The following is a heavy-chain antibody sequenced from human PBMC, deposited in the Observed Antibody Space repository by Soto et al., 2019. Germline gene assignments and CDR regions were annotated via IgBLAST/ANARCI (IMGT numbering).Heavy chain of an antibody. CDR1: GGSFSGYY. Sequence: SETLSLTCAVYGGSFSGYYWSWIRQPPGKGLEWIGEINHSGSTNYNPSLKSRVTISVDTSKNQFSLKLSSVTAADTAVYYCASLEYDFWSGMPIDYWGQGTLVTVS. J-gene: IGHJ4*02. CDR3: ASLEYDFWSGMPIDY. V-gene: IGHV4-34*01. D-gene: IGHD3-3*01. CDR2: INHSGST.